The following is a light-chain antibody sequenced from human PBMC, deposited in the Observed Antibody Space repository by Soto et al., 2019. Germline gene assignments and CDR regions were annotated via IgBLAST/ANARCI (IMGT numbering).Light chain of an antibody. CDR3: QQSYSTPQT. CDR2: AAS. CDR1: QSISSY. Sequence: DIQMTQSPSSLSASVRDRVTITCRASQSISSYLNWYQQKPGKAPKILIYAASSLQSGVPSRFSGSGSGTDFTLTISSLQPEDFATYYCQQSYSTPQTFGQGTKVDIK. J-gene: IGKJ1*01. V-gene: IGKV1-39*01.